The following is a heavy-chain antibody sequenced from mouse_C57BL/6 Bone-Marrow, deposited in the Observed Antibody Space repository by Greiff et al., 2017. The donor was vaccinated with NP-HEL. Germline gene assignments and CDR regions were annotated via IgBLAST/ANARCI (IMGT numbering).Heavy chain of an antibody. J-gene: IGHJ3*01. D-gene: IGHD1-1*01. V-gene: IGHV2-9-1*01. CDR1: GFSLTSYA. CDR2: IWTGGGT. CDR3: ARDYGSSSWFAY. Sequence: VKLVESGPGLVAPSQSLSITCTVSGFSLTSYAISWVRQPPGKGLEWLGVIWTGGGTKYNSALKSRLSISKDNSKSQVFLKMNTLQTDDTARYYCARDYGSSSWFAYWGQGTLVTVSA.